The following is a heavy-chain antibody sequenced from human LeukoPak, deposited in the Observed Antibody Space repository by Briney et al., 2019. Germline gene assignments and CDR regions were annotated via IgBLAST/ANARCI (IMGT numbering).Heavy chain of an antibody. CDR1: GGSISSSSYY. D-gene: IGHD3-22*01. CDR2: IYYSGST. CDR3: SGYCQCLEGVNCQ. V-gene: IGHV4-39*01. J-gene: IGHJ4*01. Sequence: SETLSLTCTVSGGSISSSSYYWGWIRQPPGKGLEWIGSIYYSGSTYYNPSLKSRVTISVDTSKNQFSLKLSSVTAADTAVYYLSGYCQCLEGVNCQRGQGTLVTVSS.